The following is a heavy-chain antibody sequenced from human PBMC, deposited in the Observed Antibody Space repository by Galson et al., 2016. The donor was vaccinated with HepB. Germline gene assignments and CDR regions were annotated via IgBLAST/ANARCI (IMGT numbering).Heavy chain of an antibody. Sequence: TLSLTCTVSGGSISSGDYYWSWIRQQPGKGLEWIGYISYSGNTDYNPSLKSRVTISVDTSKNQFSLKLSSVTAADTAVYYCARDDSGGWYGFHYGMDVWGQGTTVTVSS. V-gene: IGHV4-31*03. J-gene: IGHJ6*02. CDR2: ISYSGNT. CDR1: GGSISSGDYY. D-gene: IGHD6-19*01. CDR3: ARDDSGGWYGFHYGMDV.